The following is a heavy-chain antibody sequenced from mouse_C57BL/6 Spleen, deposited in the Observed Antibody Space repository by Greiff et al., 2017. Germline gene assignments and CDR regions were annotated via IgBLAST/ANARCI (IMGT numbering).Heavy chain of an antibody. D-gene: IGHD3-2*02. CDR2: INPSNGGT. CDR1: GYTFTSYW. Sequence: QVQLQQPGAELVKPGASVKLSCKASGYTFTSYWMHWVKQRPGQGLEWIGNINPSNGGTNYNEKFKSKATLTVDKSSSTAYMQLSSLTSEDSTVYYDGSGSQAGAMDYWGQGTSVTVSS. V-gene: IGHV1-53*01. J-gene: IGHJ4*01. CDR3: GSGSQAGAMDY.